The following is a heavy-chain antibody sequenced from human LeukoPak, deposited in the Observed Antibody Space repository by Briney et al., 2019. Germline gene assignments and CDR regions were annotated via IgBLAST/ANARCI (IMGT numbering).Heavy chain of an antibody. V-gene: IGHV3-33*06. CDR1: GFTFSSYG. D-gene: IGHD1-26*01. J-gene: IGHJ5*02. Sequence: PGGSLRLSCAASGFTFSSYGMHWFRQAPGKGLEWVPVIWYDGSNKYYADSVKGRFTISRDNSKNTLYLQMNSLRAEDTAVYYCAKDPSLYSGSYSVNWFDPWGQGTLVTVSS. CDR3: AKDPSLYSGSYSVNWFDP. CDR2: IWYDGSNK.